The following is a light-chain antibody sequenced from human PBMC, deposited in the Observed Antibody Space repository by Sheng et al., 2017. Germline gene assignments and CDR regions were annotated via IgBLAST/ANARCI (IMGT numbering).Light chain of an antibody. V-gene: IGLV2-23*02. Sequence: QSALTQPASVSGSPGQSITISCTGTSSDVGTYNLVSWYQQHPDKAPKLIIYEVIQRPSGVSDRFSGSKSANTASLTISRLQTEDEAHYYCCSYAGSGLRVFGTGTKVTVL. CDR3: CSYAGSGLRV. CDR1: SSDVGTYNL. J-gene: IGLJ1*01. CDR2: EVI.